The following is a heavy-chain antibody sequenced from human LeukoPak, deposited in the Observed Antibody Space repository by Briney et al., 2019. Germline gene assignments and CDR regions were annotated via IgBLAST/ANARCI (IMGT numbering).Heavy chain of an antibody. CDR2: IKQDGSEK. Sequence: GGSPRLSCAASGFTFSSYWMSWVRQAPGKGLEWVANIKQDGSEKYYVDSVKGRFTISRDNAKNSLYLQMNSLRAEDTAVYYCARGWELGYYYYGMDVWGQGTTVTVSS. V-gene: IGHV3-7*01. J-gene: IGHJ6*02. D-gene: IGHD1-26*01. CDR3: ARGWELGYYYYGMDV. CDR1: GFTFSSYW.